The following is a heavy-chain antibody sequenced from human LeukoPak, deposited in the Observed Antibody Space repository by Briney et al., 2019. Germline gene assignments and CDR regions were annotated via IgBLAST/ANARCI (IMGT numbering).Heavy chain of an antibody. CDR3: ARPCITMALGVISGWFDP. CDR2: IYYSGST. J-gene: IGHJ5*02. D-gene: IGHD3-10*01. Sequence: SETLSLTCTVSGGSISSGGYYWSWIRQPPGKGLEWIGYIYYSGSTYYNPSLKSRVTISVDTSKNQFSLKLSSVTAASTAVDYCARPCITMALGVISGWFDPWGQGTLVTVSS. V-gene: IGHV4-30-4*01. CDR1: GGSISSGGYY.